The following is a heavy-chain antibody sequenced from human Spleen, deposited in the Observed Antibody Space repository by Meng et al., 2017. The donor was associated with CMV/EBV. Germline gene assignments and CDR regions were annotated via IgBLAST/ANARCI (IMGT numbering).Heavy chain of an antibody. CDR1: GFPLRNAW. CDR3: TTDLTIFGVIMRAFDI. D-gene: IGHD3-3*01. Sequence: GESLKISCAASGFPLRNAWMSWVRQAPGKGLEWVGRIKTKTDGGTTDVVAPVKGRFSTSRDDSKNTLYLQMNSLKIEDTAVYYCTTDLTIFGVIMRAFDIWGQGTTVTVSS. V-gene: IGHV3-15*01. J-gene: IGHJ3*02. CDR2: IKTKTDGGTT.